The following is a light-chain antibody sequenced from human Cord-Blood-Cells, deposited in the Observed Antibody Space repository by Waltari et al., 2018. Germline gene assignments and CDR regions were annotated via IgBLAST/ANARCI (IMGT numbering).Light chain of an antibody. CDR1: PGVRNE. V-gene: IGKV1-17*01. CDR3: LQHNSYPYT. CDR2: AAS. Sequence: IQMTQSPSSLSASVGDRVTITGRARPGVRNELGWYQQKRGKAPKPLIYAASSVQNGVPARFSGSASGKEVSLTISILQPEDFATYCSLQHNSYPYTFGQGTKLEIK. J-gene: IGKJ2*01.